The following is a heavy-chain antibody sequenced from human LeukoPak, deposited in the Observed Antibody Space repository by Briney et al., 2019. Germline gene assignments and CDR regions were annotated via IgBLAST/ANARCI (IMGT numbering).Heavy chain of an antibody. D-gene: IGHD4-17*01. CDR1: GGSISNYY. V-gene: IGHV4-59*08. CDR3: ARREVTTSWYFDL. J-gene: IGHJ2*01. Sequence: PSETLSLTCTVSGGSISNYYWSWIRQSPGKGLEWMAYIYNSGSTNYNPSLKSRVTISVDTSKNQFSLKLSPVTAADTAVYYCARREVTTSWYFDLWGRGTLVTVSS. CDR2: IYNSGST.